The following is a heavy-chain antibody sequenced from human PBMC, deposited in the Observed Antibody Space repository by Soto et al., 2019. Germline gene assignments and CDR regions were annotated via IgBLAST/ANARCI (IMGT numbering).Heavy chain of an antibody. D-gene: IGHD2-21*02. CDR2: ISGGGGNT. CDR1: GFTFSAYV. CDR3: AKDSSEVVVVTANWEGYYYGMDV. Sequence: EVQLLGSGGGLVQPGGSLRLSCEASGFTFSAYVMSWVRQAPGQGLEWVSTISGGGGNTYYADSVKGRFTVSRDNSKNTLYLQMNSLIAADTAVYYCAKDSSEVVVVTANWEGYYYGMDVWGQGTTVTVSS. J-gene: IGHJ6*02. V-gene: IGHV3-23*01.